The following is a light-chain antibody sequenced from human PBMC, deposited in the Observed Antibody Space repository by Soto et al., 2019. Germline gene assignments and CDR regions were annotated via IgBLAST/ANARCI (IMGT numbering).Light chain of an antibody. CDR1: SSDVGGYNF. V-gene: IGLV2-14*03. CDR3: RSYTSSSTHV. CDR2: DVS. Sequence: QSALTQPASVSGSPGQSITISCTGSSSDVGGYNFFSWYQQHPGKVPKLMIYDVSSRPSGVSDRFSGSKSGNTASLTISGLQAEDEGDYYCRSYTSSSTHVFGSGTKLTVL. J-gene: IGLJ1*01.